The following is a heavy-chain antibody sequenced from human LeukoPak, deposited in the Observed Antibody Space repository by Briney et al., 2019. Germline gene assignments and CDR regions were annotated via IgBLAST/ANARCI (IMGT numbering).Heavy chain of an antibody. J-gene: IGHJ4*02. V-gene: IGHV4-34*01. D-gene: IGHD3-22*01. CDR2: INHSGST. CDR3: ARDDSGLYYFDY. Sequence: PSETLSLTCAVYGGSFSGYYWSWIRQPPGKGLEWIGEINHSGSTNYNPSLKSRVTISVDTSKNQFSLKLSSVTAADTAVYYCARDDSGLYYFDYWGQGTLVTVSS. CDR1: GGSFSGYY.